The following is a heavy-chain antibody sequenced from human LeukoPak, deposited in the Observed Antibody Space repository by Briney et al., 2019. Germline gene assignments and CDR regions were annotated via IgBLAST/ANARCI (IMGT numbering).Heavy chain of an antibody. V-gene: IGHV3-53*01. CDR2: IYSGGST. CDR1: GFTVSSNY. CDR3: ARDYCSGGSCYSGAFDI. Sequence: PGGSLRLSCAASGFTVSSNYMSWVRQAPGKGLEGVSVIYSGGSTYYADPVSGRFTISRDNSKNTLYLQMNSLRAEDTAVYYCARDYCSGGSCYSGAFDIWGQGTMVTVSS. D-gene: IGHD2-15*01. J-gene: IGHJ3*02.